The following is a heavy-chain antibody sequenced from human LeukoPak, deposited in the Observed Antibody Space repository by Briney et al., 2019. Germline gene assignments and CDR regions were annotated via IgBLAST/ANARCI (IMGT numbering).Heavy chain of an antibody. CDR1: GFTFSTYS. V-gene: IGHV3-21*01. D-gene: IGHD4-17*01. J-gene: IGHJ4*02. Sequence: GGSQRLSCAASGFTFSTYSMSWVRQAAGKGLAWVSSISSSGSHIYYADSVKGRFTISRDNSKNTLYLQMDSLRAEDTAVYCCAKDSREGYGFDFWGQGTLVTVSS. CDR3: AKDSREGYGFDF. CDR2: ISSSGSHI.